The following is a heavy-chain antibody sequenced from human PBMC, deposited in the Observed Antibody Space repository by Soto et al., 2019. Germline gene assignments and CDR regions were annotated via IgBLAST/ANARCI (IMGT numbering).Heavy chain of an antibody. J-gene: IGHJ4*02. CDR1: GGSISSYY. CDR2: IYYSGST. V-gene: IGHV4-59*01. Sequence: TSETLSLTCTVSGGSISSYYWSWIRQPPGKGLEWIGYIYYSGSTNYNPSLKSRVTISVDTSKNQFSLKLSSVTAADTAVYYCARWVEGAVAGTMGGFDYWGQGTLVTVSS. CDR3: ARWVEGAVAGTMGGFDY. D-gene: IGHD6-19*01.